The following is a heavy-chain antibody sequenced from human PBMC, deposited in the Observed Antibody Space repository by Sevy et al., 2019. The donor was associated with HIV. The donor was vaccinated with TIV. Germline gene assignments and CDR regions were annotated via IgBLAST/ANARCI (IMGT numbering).Heavy chain of an antibody. CDR3: AREGGYTDQGMDV. V-gene: IGHV3-48*01. CDR1: RFSFSSYS. Sequence: GGSLRLSCAASRFSFSSYSMNWVRQAPGKGLEWVSHISSSISTIYYADSVKGRFTNSRDNAKNSLYLQMNSLRAEDTAVYYCAREGGYTDQGMDVWGQGTTVTVSS. D-gene: IGHD5-12*01. CDR2: ISSSISTI. J-gene: IGHJ6*02.